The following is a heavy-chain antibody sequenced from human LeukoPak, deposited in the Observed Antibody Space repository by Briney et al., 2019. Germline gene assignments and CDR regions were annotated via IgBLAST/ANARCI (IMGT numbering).Heavy chain of an antibody. CDR2: IKSKTDGGTT. CDR3: TIVGYSYGTDFDY. D-gene: IGHD5-18*01. J-gene: IGHJ4*02. Sequence: PGGSLRLSCAASGFTFSNAWMSWVRQAPGKGLEWVGRIKSKTDGGTTDYAAPVKSRFTISRDDSKNTLYLQMNSLKTEDTAVYYCTIVGYSYGTDFDYWGQGTLVTVSS. V-gene: IGHV3-15*01. CDR1: GFTFSNAW.